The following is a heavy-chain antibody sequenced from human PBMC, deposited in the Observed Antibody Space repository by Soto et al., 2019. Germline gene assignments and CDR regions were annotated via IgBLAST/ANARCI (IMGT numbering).Heavy chain of an antibody. CDR1: GYTFTSYD. CDR3: ATINCSSTSCPPEAYNWFDP. D-gene: IGHD2-2*01. CDR2: LNPDDGDT. V-gene: IGHV1-8*01. Sequence: ASVKVSCKASGYTFTSYDINWVRQATGQGLEWMGWLNPDDGDTGYAQKFQGRVTMTEDTSTGTAYMELSSLRSEDTAVYYCATINCSSTSCPPEAYNWFDPWGQGTLVTVSS. J-gene: IGHJ5*02.